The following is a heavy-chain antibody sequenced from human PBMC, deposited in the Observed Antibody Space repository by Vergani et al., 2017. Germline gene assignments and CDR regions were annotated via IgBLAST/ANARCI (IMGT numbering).Heavy chain of an antibody. Sequence: EVQLVESGGGLVQPGGSLRLSCAASGFTFSSYSMNWVRQAPGKGLEWVSYISSSSSTIYYADSVKGRFTISRDNAKNSLYLQMNSLRAEDTAVYYCARDLVXTARDYYYYYGMDVWGQGTTVTVSS. CDR2: ISSSSSTI. D-gene: IGHD2-21*02. CDR1: GFTFSSYS. J-gene: IGHJ6*02. V-gene: IGHV3-48*01. CDR3: ARDLVXTARDYYYYYGMDV.